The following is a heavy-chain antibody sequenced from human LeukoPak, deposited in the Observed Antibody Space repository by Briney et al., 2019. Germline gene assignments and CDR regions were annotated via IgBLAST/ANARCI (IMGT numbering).Heavy chain of an antibody. CDR3: VRESALAPVLGTRYSYYGMDV. CDR2: ITSSSSTI. Sequence: PGGSLRLSCAASGFTFRSYSMHWVRQAPGKGLEWVSFITSSSSTIYYTDSVEGRFIISRDNAQNSLYLQMNSLRAEDTAVYYCVRESALAPVLGTRYSYYGMDVWGQGTTVTVSS. J-gene: IGHJ6*02. D-gene: IGHD4-23*01. CDR1: GFTFRSYS. V-gene: IGHV3-48*04.